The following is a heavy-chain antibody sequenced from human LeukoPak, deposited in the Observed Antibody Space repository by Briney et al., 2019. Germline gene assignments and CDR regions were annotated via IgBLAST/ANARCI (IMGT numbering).Heavy chain of an antibody. V-gene: IGHV4-61*02. J-gene: IGHJ5*02. D-gene: IGHD3-10*01. CDR1: AGSISSGSYY. Sequence: SETLSLTCTVSAGSISSGSYYWSWSRPPAGKGLEWIVRIYASGTTNSNPSIDSRANISVDTSNNQFSLWLSSVTAADTGVYLCARERLAMVRGVIPKEAWGWFDPWGQGNQGTVSS. CDR2: IYASGTT. CDR3: ARERLAMVRGVIPKEAWGWFDP.